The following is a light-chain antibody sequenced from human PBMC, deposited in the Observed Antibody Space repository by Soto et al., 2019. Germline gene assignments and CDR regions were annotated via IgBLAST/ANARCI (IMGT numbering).Light chain of an antibody. J-gene: IGLJ3*02. CDR1: SSDIGGYDY. CDR2: DVN. Sequence: QSALTQPASVSGSPGQSITLSCTGTSSDIGGYDYVSWYQRHPGKAPKLIIYDVNNRPSGVSNRFSGSKSGNTASLTISGLQPDDVADYYCTSDARSSSHVVFGCGTERTAL. V-gene: IGLV2-14*01. CDR3: TSDARSSSHVV.